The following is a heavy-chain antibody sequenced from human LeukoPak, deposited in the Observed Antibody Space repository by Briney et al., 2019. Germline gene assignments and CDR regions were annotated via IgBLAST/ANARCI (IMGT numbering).Heavy chain of an antibody. J-gene: IGHJ6*02. CDR2: INHSGST. CDR1: GGSFSGYY. Sequence: SETLSLTCAVYGGSFSGYYWSWIRQPPGKGLEWIGEINHSGSTNYNPPLKSRVTISVDTSKNQFSLKLSSVTAADTAVYYCAGMVRGIVLGYYGMDVWGQGTTVTVSS. CDR3: AGMVRGIVLGYYGMDV. D-gene: IGHD3-10*01. V-gene: IGHV4-34*01.